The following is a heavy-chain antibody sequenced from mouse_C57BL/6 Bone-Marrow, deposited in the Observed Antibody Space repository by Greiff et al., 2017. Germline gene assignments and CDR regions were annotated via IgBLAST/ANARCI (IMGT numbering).Heavy chain of an antibody. CDR1: GYTFTSYW. CDR2: IYPGSGST. D-gene: IGHD2-5*01. Sequence: QVQLQQPGAELVKPGASVTMSCTASGYTFTSYWITWVKQRPGQGLEWIGDIYPGSGSTNYNEKFKSKATLTVYTSSRTAYMQLRSLTSEDSAVYYCVRPYYNNYGYLDVWGTGTTVTVSS. J-gene: IGHJ1*03. CDR3: VRPYYNNYGYLDV. V-gene: IGHV1-55*01.